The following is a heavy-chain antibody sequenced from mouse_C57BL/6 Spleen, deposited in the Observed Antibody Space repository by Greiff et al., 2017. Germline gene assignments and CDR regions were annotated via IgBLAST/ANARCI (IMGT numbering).Heavy chain of an antibody. CDR3: ARWRSNYLDY. J-gene: IGHJ2*01. CDR1: GYTFTSYW. CDR2: IDPSDSYT. Sequence: QVQLKQPGAELVMPGASVKLSCKASGYTFTSYWMHWVKQRPGQGLEWIGEIDPSDSYTNYNQKFKGKSTLTVDKSSSTAYMQLSSLTSEDSAVYYCARWRSNYLDYWGQGTTLTVSS. D-gene: IGHD5-1*01. V-gene: IGHV1-69*01.